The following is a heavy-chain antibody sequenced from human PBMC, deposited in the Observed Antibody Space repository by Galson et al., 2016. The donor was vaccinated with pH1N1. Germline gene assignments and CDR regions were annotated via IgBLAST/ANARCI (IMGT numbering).Heavy chain of an antibody. Sequence: SLRLSCAASGLTFSHGMHWVRQAPGKGLEWVAVISYDGSDKYYADSVKGRFTISRDNSKNTLYLQMNSLRAEDTAVYYCAKGDYGDYVGYFDLWGRGTLVTVSS. CDR3: AKGDYGDYVGYFDL. D-gene: IGHD4-17*01. J-gene: IGHJ2*01. CDR2: ISYDGSDK. V-gene: IGHV3-30*18. CDR1: GLTFSHG.